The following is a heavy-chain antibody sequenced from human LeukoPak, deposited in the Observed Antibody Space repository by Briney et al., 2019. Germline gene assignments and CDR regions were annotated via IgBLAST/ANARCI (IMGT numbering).Heavy chain of an antibody. CDR2: IIPILGIA. D-gene: IGHD5-12*01. Sequence: SVKVSCKASGGTFSSYAISWVRQAPGQGLEWMGRIIPILGIANYAQKFQGRVTITADKSTSTAYMELSSLRSEDTAVYYCARGFSASSRDWFDPWGQGTLVTVSS. V-gene: IGHV1-69*04. CDR3: ARGFSASSRDWFDP. CDR1: GGTFSSYA. J-gene: IGHJ5*02.